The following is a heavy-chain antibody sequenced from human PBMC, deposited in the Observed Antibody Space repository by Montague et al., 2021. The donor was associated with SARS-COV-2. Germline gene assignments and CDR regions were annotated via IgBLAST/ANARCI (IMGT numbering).Heavy chain of an antibody. CDR1: GGSISRSTYF. CDR3: ARAIIAAAGSNSFDY. D-gene: IGHD6-13*01. J-gene: IGHJ4*02. Sequence: SETLSLTCTVSGGSISRSTYFRGWIRQPPGKGLEWIGSIYYSGSTYYNPSLKSRVTISVDTSMNQFSLKLSSVTAADTAAYYCARAIIAAAGSNSFDYWGQGTLVTVSS. CDR2: IYYSGST. V-gene: IGHV4-39*01.